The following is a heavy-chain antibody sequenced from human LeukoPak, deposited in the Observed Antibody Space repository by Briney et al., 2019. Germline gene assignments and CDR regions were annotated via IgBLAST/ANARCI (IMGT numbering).Heavy chain of an antibody. J-gene: IGHJ4*02. D-gene: IGHD4/OR15-4a*01. CDR2: ISGSGDST. V-gene: IGHV3-23*01. CDR3: AKYGAPGWSGYLDY. CDR1: GFTFSNYC. Sequence: GGSLRLSCAASGFTFSNYCVTWVRQAPGKALEWVSSISGSGDSTFYAASVKGRFTISRDNSKNTLYLQMNSLRVEDTAIYYCAKYGAPGWSGYLDYWGQGTLVTVSS.